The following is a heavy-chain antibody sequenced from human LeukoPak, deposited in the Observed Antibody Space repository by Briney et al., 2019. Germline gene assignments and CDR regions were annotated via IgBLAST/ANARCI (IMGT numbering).Heavy chain of an antibody. V-gene: IGHV3-7*01. D-gene: IGHD3-16*02. J-gene: IGHJ5*02. CDR3: ARGVIIRGRLDP. Sequence: PGGSLRLSCAASGFTFSNYWMHWVRQAPGKGLEWVANIKEDGSEKYYVESVKGRFTISRDNAKNSLYLQMSSLRAEDTAVYYCARGVIIRGRLDPWGQGTLVTVSS. CDR1: GFTFSNYW. CDR2: IKEDGSEK.